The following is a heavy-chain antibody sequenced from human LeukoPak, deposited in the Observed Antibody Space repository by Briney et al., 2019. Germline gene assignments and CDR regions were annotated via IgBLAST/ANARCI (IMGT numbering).Heavy chain of an antibody. CDR1: GFTFSSYS. D-gene: IGHD6-6*01. Sequence: GGSLRLSCAASGFTFSSYSMNWVRQAPGKGLEWVSSISSSSSYIYYADSVKGRFTISRDNANNLLYLQMNSLRAEDTAVYYCARESFAARWDWGQGTLVTVSS. CDR2: ISSSSSYI. V-gene: IGHV3-21*01. J-gene: IGHJ4*02. CDR3: ARESFAARWD.